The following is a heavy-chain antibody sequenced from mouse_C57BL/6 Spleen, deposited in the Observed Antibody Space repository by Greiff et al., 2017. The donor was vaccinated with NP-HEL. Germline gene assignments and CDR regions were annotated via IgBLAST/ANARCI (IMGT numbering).Heavy chain of an antibody. V-gene: IGHV5-4*03. Sequence: EVKLVESGGGLVKPGGSLKLSCAASGFTFSSYAMSWVRQTPEKRLEWVATISDGGSYTYYPDNVKGRFTISRDNAKNNLYLQMSHLKSEDTAMYYCARGGSNHEGFAYWGQGTLVTVSA. CDR2: ISDGGSYT. CDR1: GFTFSSYA. CDR3: ARGGSNHEGFAY. J-gene: IGHJ3*01. D-gene: IGHD2-5*01.